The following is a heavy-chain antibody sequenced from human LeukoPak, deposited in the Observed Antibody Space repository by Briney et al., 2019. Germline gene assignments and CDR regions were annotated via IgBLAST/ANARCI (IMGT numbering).Heavy chain of an antibody. V-gene: IGHV1-69*05. CDR3: AGVRIAAAGTGNYYYYYMDV. D-gene: IGHD6-13*01. CDR1: GGTFSSYA. Sequence: SVKVSCKASGGTFSSYAISWVRQAPGQGLGWMGGIIPIFGTANYAQKFQGRVTITTDESTSTAYMELSSLRSEDTAVYYCAGVRIAAAGTGNYYYYYMDVWGKGTTVTVFS. J-gene: IGHJ6*03. CDR2: IIPIFGTA.